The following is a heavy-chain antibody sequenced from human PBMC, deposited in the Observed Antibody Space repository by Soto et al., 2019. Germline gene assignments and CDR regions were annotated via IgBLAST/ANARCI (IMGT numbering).Heavy chain of an antibody. J-gene: IGHJ4*02. V-gene: IGHV3-7*03. Sequence: EVHLVESGGGLVQPGGSLRLSCEASGLTFSAHWMTWVRQAPGKGLEWVANINEDGSKSDYVDSVKGRFTISRDNAKTSLYLQMDSLGADDSAIYYCASRPSDKNYYGVFDFWGRGTLVAVSS. CDR2: INEDGSKS. CDR3: ASRPSDKNYYGVFDF. D-gene: IGHD3-22*01. CDR1: GLTFSAHW.